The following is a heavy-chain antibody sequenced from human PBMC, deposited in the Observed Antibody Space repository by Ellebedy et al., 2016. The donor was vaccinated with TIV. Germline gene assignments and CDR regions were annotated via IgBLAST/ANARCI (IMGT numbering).Heavy chain of an antibody. D-gene: IGHD6-6*01. Sequence: ASVKVSCKASGYTFTGYYMHWVRQAPGQGLEWMGWINPNSGGTNYAQKFQGRVTMTRDTSISTAYMELSRLRSDDTAVYYYATRKVSSSSPYYYYGMDVWGQGTTVTVSS. CDR2: INPNSGGT. J-gene: IGHJ6*02. CDR3: ATRKVSSSSPYYYYGMDV. CDR1: GYTFTGYY. V-gene: IGHV1-2*02.